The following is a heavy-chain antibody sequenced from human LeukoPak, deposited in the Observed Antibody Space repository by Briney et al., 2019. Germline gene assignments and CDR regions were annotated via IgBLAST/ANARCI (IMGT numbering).Heavy chain of an antibody. CDR1: GFSFDSYT. CDR2: ISASSTYI. D-gene: IGHD2-15*01. CDR3: ARDACSGGSCYLWASDI. Sequence: KTGESLRLSCAASGFSFDSYTMNWVRQAPGKGLEWVSSISASSTYIYYPDSVKGRFTISRDNAKNSLYLQMNSLRAEDTAVYCCARDACSGGSCYLWASDIWGQGTMITVSS. J-gene: IGHJ3*02. V-gene: IGHV3-21*01.